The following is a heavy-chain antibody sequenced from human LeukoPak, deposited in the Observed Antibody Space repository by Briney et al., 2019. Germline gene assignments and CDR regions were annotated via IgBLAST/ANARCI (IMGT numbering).Heavy chain of an antibody. CDR1: GFTFSNAW. Sequence: GGSLRLSCAASGFTFSNAWMSWVRQAPGKGLEWVGRIKSKTDGGTTDYAAPVKGRFTISRDDSKNTLYLQMNSLKTEDTAVYYCTTGPRDIVVVPAAMPIDYWGQGTLVTVSS. CDR2: IKSKTDGGTT. D-gene: IGHD2-2*01. J-gene: IGHJ4*02. CDR3: TTGPRDIVVVPAAMPIDY. V-gene: IGHV3-15*01.